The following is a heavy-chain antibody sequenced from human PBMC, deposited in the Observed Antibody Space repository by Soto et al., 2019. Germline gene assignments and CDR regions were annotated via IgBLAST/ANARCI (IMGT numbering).Heavy chain of an antibody. D-gene: IGHD3-16*01. CDR1: GFSFSAYN. CDR2: IKVGSSRI. V-gene: IGHV3-21*01. J-gene: IGHJ1*01. CDR3: VRSPKIGVRGAF. Sequence: VGSLRLSCIGSGFSFSAYNMNWVRQAPGKGLEWVSSIKVGSSRIYQPDSMKGRFTISRDDARNSVYLQINSLRAEDTALYFCVRSPKIGVRGAFWGRGTQVTVSS.